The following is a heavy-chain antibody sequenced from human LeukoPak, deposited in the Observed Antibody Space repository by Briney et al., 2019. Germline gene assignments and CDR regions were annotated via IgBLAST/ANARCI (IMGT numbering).Heavy chain of an antibody. Sequence: GGSLRLSCAASGFTFSTYSMSWVRQAPGKGLEWISHISAASRGIYYADSVKGRFTISRDNAKNSLYLHMNSLTVEDTAVYYCPRDPRNNDYWGQGTLVTVSS. J-gene: IGHJ4*02. CDR1: GFTFSTYS. V-gene: IGHV3-48*04. CDR2: ISAASRGI. CDR3: PRDPRNNDY.